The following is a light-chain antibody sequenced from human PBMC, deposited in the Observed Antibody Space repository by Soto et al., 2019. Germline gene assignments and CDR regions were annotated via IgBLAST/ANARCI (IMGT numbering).Light chain of an antibody. Sequence: MTQSPATLSVSPGERATLSCRASQSVSATVAWYQQKSGQAPRLLIYYASTRATGVPARFSGSGSGTDFTLTITSLQSEDFGVYYCQQYRAWPTTFGQGTKVDI. V-gene: IGKV3-15*01. CDR3: QQYRAWPTT. CDR1: QSVSAT. J-gene: IGKJ1*01. CDR2: YAS.